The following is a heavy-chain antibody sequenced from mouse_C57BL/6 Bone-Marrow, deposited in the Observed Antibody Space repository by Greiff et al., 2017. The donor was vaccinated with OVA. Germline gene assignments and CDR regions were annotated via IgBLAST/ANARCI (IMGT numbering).Heavy chain of an antibody. Sequence: EVKLMESGGDLVKPGGSLKLSCAASGFTFSSYGMSWVRQTPDKRLAWVANISSGGSYTYYPDNVKGRFTMSRDNAKTTLYLQMSSLKSEDTAMYYCARIRRWYFDVWGTGTTVTVSS. V-gene: IGHV5-6*01. CDR3: ARIRRWYFDV. CDR2: ISSGGSYT. J-gene: IGHJ1*03. CDR1: GFTFSSYG.